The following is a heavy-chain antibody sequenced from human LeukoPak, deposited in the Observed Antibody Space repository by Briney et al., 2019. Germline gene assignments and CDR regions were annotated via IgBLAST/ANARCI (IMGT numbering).Heavy chain of an antibody. Sequence: GGSLRLSCAASGLTFSSYAMSWVRQAPGKGLEWVSGISASSDSTYYADSVKGRFTISRDNSKNTLYLQMNSLRAEDTAVYYCARDHATYYYDSSGYLGPTSFDYWGQGTLVTVSS. CDR2: ISASSDST. CDR1: GLTFSSYA. J-gene: IGHJ4*02. V-gene: IGHV3-23*01. CDR3: ARDHATYYYDSSGYLGPTSFDY. D-gene: IGHD3-22*01.